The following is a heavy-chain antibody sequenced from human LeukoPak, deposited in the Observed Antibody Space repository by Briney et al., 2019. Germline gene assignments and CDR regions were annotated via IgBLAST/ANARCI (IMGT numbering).Heavy chain of an antibody. J-gene: IGHJ2*01. D-gene: IGHD6-13*01. Sequence: NPSETLSLTCTVSGGSISGYSWSWIRQPPGKGLEWIGDIYYSGSTNYNPSLKSRVTISVDTSKNHFSLKLTSLTAADTAVYYCARTLEEAAANWYFDFWGRGTLDTVSS. CDR1: GGSISGYS. V-gene: IGHV4-59*01. CDR2: IYYSGST. CDR3: ARTLEEAAANWYFDF.